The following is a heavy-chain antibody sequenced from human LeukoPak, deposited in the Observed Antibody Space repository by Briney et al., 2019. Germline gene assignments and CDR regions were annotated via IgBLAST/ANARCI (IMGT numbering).Heavy chain of an antibody. CDR2: INHSGST. J-gene: IGHJ5*02. V-gene: IGHV4-34*01. D-gene: IGHD6-13*01. CDR3: ARHLGIAAAGTHKQTKSRAVWRNWFDP. CDR1: GGSFSGYY. Sequence: SETLSLTCAVYGGSFSGYYWSWIRQPPGKGLEWIGEINHSGSTNYNPSLKSRVTISVDTSKNQFSLKLSSVTAADTAVYYCARHLGIAAAGTHKQTKSRAVWRNWFDPWGQGTLVTVSP.